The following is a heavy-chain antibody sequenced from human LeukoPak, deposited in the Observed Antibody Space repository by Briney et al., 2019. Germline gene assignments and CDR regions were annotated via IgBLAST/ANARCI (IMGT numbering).Heavy chain of an antibody. CDR3: ATLQRYCSGGSCYFDY. CDR1: GYTFTSYG. Sequence: GASVKVSCKASGYTFTSYGISWVRQAPGQGLEWMGWISAYNGNTNYAQKLQGRVTMTTDTSTSTAYMELRSLRSDDTAVYYCATLQRYCSGGSCYFDYWGQGTPVTVSS. J-gene: IGHJ4*02. D-gene: IGHD2-15*01. CDR2: ISAYNGNT. V-gene: IGHV1-18*01.